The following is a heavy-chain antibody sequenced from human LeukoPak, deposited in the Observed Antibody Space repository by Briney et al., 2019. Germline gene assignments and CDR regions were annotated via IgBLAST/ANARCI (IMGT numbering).Heavy chain of an antibody. D-gene: IGHD6-6*01. J-gene: IGHJ6*03. Sequence: PGGSLRLSCAASGFTFSDSFMSWIRQAPGKGLEWLSYINGSGTNLYYADAVRGRFTISRDNAKNSLYLQMNSLRPEDTAVYFCARDRHVPGLYYYYMDVWGKGTTVTVSS. CDR1: GFTFSDSF. V-gene: IGHV3-11*04. CDR3: ARDRHVPGLYYYYMDV. CDR2: INGSGTNL.